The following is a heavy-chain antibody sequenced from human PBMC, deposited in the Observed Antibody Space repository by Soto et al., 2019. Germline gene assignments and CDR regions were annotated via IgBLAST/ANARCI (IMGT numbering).Heavy chain of an antibody. D-gene: IGHD2-2*01. CDR2: ISWNSGSI. CDR1: GFTFDDYA. Sequence: EVQLVESGGGLVQPDRSLRLSCAASGFTFDDYAMHWVRQAPGKGLEWVSGISWNSGSIGYADSVKGRFTISRDNAKNALYLQMHSLRAEDTALYYCAKGGQLLVEGGGYWGQGTLVTVPS. V-gene: IGHV3-9*01. J-gene: IGHJ4*02. CDR3: AKGGQLLVEGGGY.